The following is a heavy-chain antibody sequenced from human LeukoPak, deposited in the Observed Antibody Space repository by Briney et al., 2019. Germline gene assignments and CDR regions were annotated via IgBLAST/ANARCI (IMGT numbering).Heavy chain of an antibody. J-gene: IGHJ5*02. D-gene: IGHD3-9*01. CDR3: AGGHRNWLLSWFDP. CDR2: INDSENT. CDR1: GGSFSGSY. Sequence: SSETLSLTCAVYGGSFSGSYWSWIRQPPGKGLEWIGEINDSENTNYNPSLKSRVTISIDTSKNQFSLTLTSVTAADTAVYYCAGGHRNWLLSWFDPWGRGTLVTVSS. V-gene: IGHV4-34*01.